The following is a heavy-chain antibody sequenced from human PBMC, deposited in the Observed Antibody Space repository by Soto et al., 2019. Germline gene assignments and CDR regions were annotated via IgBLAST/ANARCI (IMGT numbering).Heavy chain of an antibody. J-gene: IGHJ6*02. D-gene: IGHD3-22*01. V-gene: IGHV3-33*01. CDR1: GFTFSSYG. Sequence: SLKISCAASGFTFSSYGMHLVRQAPGNGLEGVAVIWYDGSNKYYADSVKGRFIISRDNSKNTLYLQMNSLRAEDTAVYYCARDSGGYPHYYYYYGMDVWGQGTTVTVSS. CDR3: ARDSGGYPHYYYYYGMDV. CDR2: IWYDGSNK.